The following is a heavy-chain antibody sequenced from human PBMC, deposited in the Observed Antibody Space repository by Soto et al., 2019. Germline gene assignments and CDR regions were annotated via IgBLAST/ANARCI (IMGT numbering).Heavy chain of an antibody. CDR1: GGSISSSDHY. J-gene: IGHJ5*02. CDR3: AGLGAYALRTDWFDT. Sequence: QVQLQESGPGLVKPSQTLSLTCSVSGGSISSSDHYWSWIRQPPGKGLEWIGYIYYSGSTYYNPSLKSRVTITVDTSKNQFSRKVSSVTAADTAVYHCAGLGAYALRTDWFDTWGQGTLVTVSS. CDR2: IYYSGST. D-gene: IGHD3-16*01. V-gene: IGHV4-30-4*01.